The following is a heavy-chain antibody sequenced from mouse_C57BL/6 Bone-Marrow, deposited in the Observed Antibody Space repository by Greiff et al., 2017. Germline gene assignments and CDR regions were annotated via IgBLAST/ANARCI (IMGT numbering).Heavy chain of an antibody. D-gene: IGHD2-5*01. J-gene: IGHJ4*01. CDR1: GYTFTDYY. CDR3: ANYYSNWNYAMDY. V-gene: IGHV1-19*01. Sequence: EVQLQQSGPVLVKPGASVKMSCKASGYTFTDYYMNWVKQSHGKSLEWIGVINPYNGGTSYNQKFKGKATLTVDKSSSTAYMELNSLTSEDSAVYYCANYYSNWNYAMDYWGQGTSVTVSS. CDR2: INPYNGGT.